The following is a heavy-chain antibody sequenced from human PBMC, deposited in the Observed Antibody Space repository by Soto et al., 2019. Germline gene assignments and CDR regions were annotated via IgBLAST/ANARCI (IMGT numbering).Heavy chain of an antibody. CDR3: ARLGATNFSDSNFYFDY. J-gene: IGHJ4*02. D-gene: IGHD4-4*01. CDR2: IYPGDSDT. V-gene: IGHV5-51*01. Sequence: GESLKISCKGSGYSFTSYWIGWVRQMPGKGLEWMGIIYPGDSDTRYSPSFQGQVTISADKSISTAYLQWSSLKASDTAMYYCARLGATNFSDSNFYFDYWGQGTLVTVSS. CDR1: GYSFTSYW.